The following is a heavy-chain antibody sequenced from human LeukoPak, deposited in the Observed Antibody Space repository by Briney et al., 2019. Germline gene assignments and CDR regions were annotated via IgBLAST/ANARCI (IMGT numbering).Heavy chain of an antibody. J-gene: IGHJ4*02. CDR2: ISHTGST. Sequence: PSGTLSLTCAVSGDSISSRNWWTWVRQPPGKGLEWIGEISHTGSTDYNPSLKSRVTMSVDKSKNQFSLKLRSVTAADTAVYCCARLDPPTPLWPRLYFVYWGQGVLVSVSS. CDR1: GDSISSRNW. V-gene: IGHV4-4*01. CDR3: ARLDPPTPLWPRLYFVY. D-gene: IGHD5-18*01.